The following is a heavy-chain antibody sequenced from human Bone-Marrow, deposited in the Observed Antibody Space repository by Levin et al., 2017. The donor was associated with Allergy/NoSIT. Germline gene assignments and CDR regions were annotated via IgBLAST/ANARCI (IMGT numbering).Heavy chain of an antibody. V-gene: IGHV3-23*01. CDR2: ISGSGSNT. J-gene: IGHJ4*02. CDR3: AKGWLQFEYFDY. Sequence: GESLKISFSSSFFLFLPSSLSFFLPPPFKGLEWVSTISGSGSNTFYADSMRGRFTISKDNSKNLLYLQIDSLRVEDTAVYYCAKGWLQFEYFDYWGQGTLVTVSS. CDR1: FFLFLPSS. D-gene: IGHD5-24*01.